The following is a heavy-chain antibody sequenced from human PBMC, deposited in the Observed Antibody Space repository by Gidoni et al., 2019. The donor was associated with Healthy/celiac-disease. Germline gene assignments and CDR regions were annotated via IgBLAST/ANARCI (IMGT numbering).Heavy chain of an antibody. CDR2: INAGTGNT. V-gene: IGHV1-3*01. CDR1: GYTFTSYA. CDR3: ARSGEYCSGGSCYSAWFDP. J-gene: IGHJ5*02. D-gene: IGHD2-15*01. Sequence: QVQLVQSGAEAKKPGASVKVSCKASGYTFTSYATHWVRQAPGQRLEWMGWINAGTGNTKYSQKFQGRVTITRDTSASTAYMELSSLRSEDTAVYYCARSGEYCSGGSCYSAWFDPWGQGTLVTVSS.